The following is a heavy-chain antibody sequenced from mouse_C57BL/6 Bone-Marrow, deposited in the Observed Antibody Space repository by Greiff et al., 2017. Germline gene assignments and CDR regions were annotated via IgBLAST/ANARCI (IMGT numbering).Heavy chain of an antibody. J-gene: IGHJ3*01. V-gene: IGHV1-64*01. Sequence: VQLQQPGAELVKPGASVKLSCKASGYTFTSYWMHWVKQRPGQGLEWIGMIHPNSGSTNYHEKFKSKDTLTVETSSSTAYMQLSSLPAEDSAVYYCARSGGYYPAWFAYWGQGTLVTVSA. D-gene: IGHD2-3*01. CDR1: GYTFTSYW. CDR3: ARSGGYYPAWFAY. CDR2: IHPNSGST.